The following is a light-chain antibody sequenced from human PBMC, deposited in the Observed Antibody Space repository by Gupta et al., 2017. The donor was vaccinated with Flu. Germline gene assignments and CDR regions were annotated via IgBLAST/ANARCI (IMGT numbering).Light chain of an antibody. CDR1: QSVSSK. V-gene: IGKV3-15*01. J-gene: IGKJ4*01. Sequence: EIVLTQSPGTLSVSAGERVILSCRASQSVSSKVAWYQQKPGQAPRLLIYDASTRATGIPARFTGSGSGTEFTLLISSLQSEDFALYYCQQYYDWPPLTFGGGTQVDVK. CDR3: QQYYDWPPLT. CDR2: DAS.